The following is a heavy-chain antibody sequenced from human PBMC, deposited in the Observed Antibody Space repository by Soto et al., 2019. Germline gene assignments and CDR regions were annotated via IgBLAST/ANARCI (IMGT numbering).Heavy chain of an antibody. D-gene: IGHD5-12*01. J-gene: IGHJ5*02. CDR2: IIPIFGSA. CDR3: ARDGGKAGYIGNGFDP. Sequence: QVQLVQSGAEVKKPGSSVKVSCKASGGTFSNYAITWVRQAPGQGLEWLGRIIPIFGSANYAQKFQGRVTLTAYESTTTSYMELSSLRFDVTAVYYCARDGGKAGYIGNGFDPWGQGTLVTVSS. V-gene: IGHV1-69*15. CDR1: GGTFSNYA.